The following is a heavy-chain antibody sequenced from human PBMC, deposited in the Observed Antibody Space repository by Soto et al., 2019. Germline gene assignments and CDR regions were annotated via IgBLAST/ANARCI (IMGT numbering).Heavy chain of an antibody. CDR2: INHSGST. CDR1: GGSFSGYY. D-gene: IGHD4-17*01. CDR3: ARGPHGDYSRWYYYYYGMDV. J-gene: IGHJ6*02. V-gene: IGHV4-34*01. Sequence: SETLSLTCAVYGGSFSGYYWTWIRQPPGTGLEWIGEINHSGSTNYNPSLKSRVTISVDTSKNQFSLKLSSVTAADTAVYYCARGPHGDYSRWYYYYYGMDVWGQGTTVTVS.